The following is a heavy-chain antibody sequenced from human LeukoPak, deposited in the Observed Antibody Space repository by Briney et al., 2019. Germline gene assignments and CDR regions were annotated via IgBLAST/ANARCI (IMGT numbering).Heavy chain of an antibody. J-gene: IGHJ4*02. D-gene: IGHD3-10*01. Sequence: ASVKVSCKASGYTFTGYYMHWVRQAPGQGLEWMGWINPNSGGTNYAQKFQGRVTMTRDTSISTAYMELSRLRSDDTAVYYCARELWFGELVDHWGQGTLVTVSS. V-gene: IGHV1-2*02. CDR1: GYTFTGYY. CDR2: INPNSGGT. CDR3: ARELWFGELVDH.